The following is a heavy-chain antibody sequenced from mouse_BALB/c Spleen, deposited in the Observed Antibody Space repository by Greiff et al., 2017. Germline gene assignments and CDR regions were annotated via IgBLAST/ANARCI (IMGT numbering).Heavy chain of an antibody. V-gene: IGHV5-17*02. D-gene: IGHD2-4*01. CDR3: ARKDYDGLDY. Sequence: EVKLMESGGGLVQPGGSRKLSCAASGFTFSSFGMHWVRQAPEKGLEWVAYISSGSSTIYYADTVKGRFTISRDNPKNTLFLQMTSLRSEDTAMYYCARKDYDGLDYWGQGTSVTVSS. CDR2: ISSGSSTI. J-gene: IGHJ4*01. CDR1: GFTFSSFG.